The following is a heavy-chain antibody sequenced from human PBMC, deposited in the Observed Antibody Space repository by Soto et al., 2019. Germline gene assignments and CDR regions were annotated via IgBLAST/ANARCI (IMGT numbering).Heavy chain of an antibody. J-gene: IGHJ4*02. CDR1: GYSISSSNW. CDR3: ARREIQGPIDY. Sequence: QVQLQESGPGLVKPSDTLSLTCAVSGYSISSSNWWGWIRQPPGKGLEWIGYIYYSGTTYYNPSLKSRVTMSVDTSMNHFSLKLTSVTAVDTAVYYWARREIQGPIDYWGQGTLVTVSS. V-gene: IGHV4-28*01. CDR2: IYYSGTT. D-gene: IGHD1-26*01.